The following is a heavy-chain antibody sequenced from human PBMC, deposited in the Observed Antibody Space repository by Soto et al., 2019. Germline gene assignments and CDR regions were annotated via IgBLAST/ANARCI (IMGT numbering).Heavy chain of an antibody. J-gene: IGHJ6*02. V-gene: IGHV5-10-1*01. CDR1: GYSFVTFW. CDR2: IDPADSYA. CDR3: AKPVEDFYFGLDA. D-gene: IGHD2-15*01. Sequence: PGESLKISCRGSGYSFVTFWITWVRQMPGKGLEWMGRIDPADSYARYSPSFEGHVTMSVDRSINTAYLQWSSLKASDSAIYYCAKPVEDFYFGLDAWGQGTSVTVSS.